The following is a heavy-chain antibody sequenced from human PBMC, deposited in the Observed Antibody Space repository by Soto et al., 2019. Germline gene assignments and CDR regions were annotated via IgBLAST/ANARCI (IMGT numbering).Heavy chain of an antibody. CDR2: IYYSGST. Sequence: SETLSLTCTVSGGSVSSGSYYWSWIRQPPGKGLEWIGYIYYSGSTNYNPSPKSRVTISVDTSKNQFSLKLSSVTAADTAVYYCASVYCSGGSCAGYYYYGMDVWGQGTTVTVSS. D-gene: IGHD2-15*01. V-gene: IGHV4-61*01. CDR3: ASVYCSGGSCAGYYYYGMDV. CDR1: GGSVSSGSYY. J-gene: IGHJ6*02.